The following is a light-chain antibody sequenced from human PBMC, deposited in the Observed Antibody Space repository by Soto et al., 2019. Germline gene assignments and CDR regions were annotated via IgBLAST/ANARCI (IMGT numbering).Light chain of an antibody. CDR1: QSVSSN. CDR2: GAS. CDR3: QQYNTWWT. Sequence: EIVMTQSPVTLSVSPGERATLSCRAGQSVSSNLAWYQQKPGQAPRLLIYGASTRATGIPARFTGSGSGTDFTLTISSLQFDDSAVYYCQQYNTWWTFGQGTKVEIK. J-gene: IGKJ1*01. V-gene: IGKV3-15*01.